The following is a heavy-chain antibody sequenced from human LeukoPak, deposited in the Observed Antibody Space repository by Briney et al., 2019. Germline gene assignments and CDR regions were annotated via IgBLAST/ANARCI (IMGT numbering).Heavy chain of an antibody. V-gene: IGHV3-21*01. D-gene: IGHD2-15*01. CDR1: GFTFSSYS. CDR3: ARDSRGSHAFDI. CDR2: ISTSSNYI. Sequence: GGSLRLSCATSGFTFSSYSMNWVRQASGKGLGWVSSISTSSNYIYYADSVKGRFTISRDNAKNSLHLQMNSLRAEDTAVYYCARDSRGSHAFDIWGQGTMVTVSS. J-gene: IGHJ3*02.